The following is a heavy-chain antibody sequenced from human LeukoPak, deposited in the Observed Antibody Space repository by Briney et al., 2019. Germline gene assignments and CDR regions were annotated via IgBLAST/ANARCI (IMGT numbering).Heavy chain of an antibody. Sequence: GGSLRLSCAASGFTFSSYSMNWVRQAPGKGLEWVSYISSSGSTIYYADSVKGRFTISRDNAKNSLYLQMNSLRAEDTAVYYCALAAAGNYYYYYMDVWGKGTTVTISS. D-gene: IGHD6-13*01. J-gene: IGHJ6*03. CDR1: GFTFSSYS. CDR2: ISSSGSTI. CDR3: ALAAAGNYYYYYMDV. V-gene: IGHV3-48*04.